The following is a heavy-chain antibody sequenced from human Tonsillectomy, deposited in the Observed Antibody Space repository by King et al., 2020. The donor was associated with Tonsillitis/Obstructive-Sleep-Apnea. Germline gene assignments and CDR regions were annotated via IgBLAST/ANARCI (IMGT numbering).Heavy chain of an antibody. Sequence: VQLVESGGGLVQPGGSLRLSCSASGFTFSSYALHWVRQAPGKGLECVSTISSNGGGTHYADSVKGKFTISRDNSKNTLYLQMSSQRVEDTAVYYCVRSAGHFDYWGQGTQVTVSS. CDR2: ISSNGGGT. V-gene: IGHV3-64D*06. CDR3: VRSAGHFDY. CDR1: GFTFSSYA. J-gene: IGHJ4*02.